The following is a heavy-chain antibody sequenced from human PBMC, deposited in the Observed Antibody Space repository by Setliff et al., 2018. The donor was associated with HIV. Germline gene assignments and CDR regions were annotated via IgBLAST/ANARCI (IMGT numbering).Heavy chain of an antibody. J-gene: IGHJ4*02. Sequence: SETLSLTCTVSGGSISSSHDFWNWIRQPPGKGLEWIGAISYGGITYYNPSLTSRVTISVDASKNQFSLKVTSVTAADTAVYYCARVPGRDYYDTSGDFDYWGLGTLVTVSS. CDR2: ISYGGIT. CDR1: GGSISSSHDF. CDR3: ARVPGRDYYDTSGDFDY. V-gene: IGHV4-39*07. D-gene: IGHD3-22*01.